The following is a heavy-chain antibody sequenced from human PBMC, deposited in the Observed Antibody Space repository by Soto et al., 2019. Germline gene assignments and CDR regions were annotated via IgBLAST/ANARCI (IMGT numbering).Heavy chain of an antibody. J-gene: IGHJ4*02. CDR3: AKDTYYYDSSGYYSRYYFDY. D-gene: IGHD3-22*01. CDR1: GFTFSSYA. V-gene: IGHV3-23*01. CDR2: ISGSGGST. Sequence: EVQLLESGGGLVQPGGSLRLSCAASGFTFSSYAMSWVRQAPGKGLEWVSAISGSGGSTYYADSVKGRFTISRDNSKNTLYLQMNSRRAEDTAVYYCAKDTYYYDSSGYYSRYYFDYWGQGTLVTVSS.